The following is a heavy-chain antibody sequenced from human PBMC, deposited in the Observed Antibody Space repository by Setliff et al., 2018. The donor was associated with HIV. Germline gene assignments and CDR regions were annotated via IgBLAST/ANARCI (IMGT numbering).Heavy chain of an antibody. Sequence: ASVKVSCKISGYTLTEVSMHWVRQAPGQGLEWMGWISPYNGDTRFAQSLQGRVTLTTDTSTNTAYMEMRTRRSDDTAVYYCVRGVTRDISGYYRDEYFQHWGQGTPVTVSS. V-gene: IGHV1-18*01. CDR2: ISPYNGDT. D-gene: IGHD3-22*01. J-gene: IGHJ1*01. CDR1: GYTLTEVS. CDR3: VRGVTRDISGYYRDEYFQH.